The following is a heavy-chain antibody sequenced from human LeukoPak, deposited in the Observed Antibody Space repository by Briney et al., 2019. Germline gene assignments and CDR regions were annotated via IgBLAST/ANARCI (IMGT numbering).Heavy chain of an antibody. CDR2: ISDDSNYI. J-gene: IGHJ4*02. CDR3: ARELLGYSYGWPYFDY. V-gene: IGHV3-21*01. Sequence: GGSQRLSCAASGFTFSDYSMNWVRQAPGKGLEWISSISDDSNYIYYADSVKGRFTISRDNAKNSLYLQMNSLRAEDTAVYYCARELLGYSYGWPYFDYWGQGNVVTVSS. CDR1: GFTFSDYS. D-gene: IGHD5-18*01.